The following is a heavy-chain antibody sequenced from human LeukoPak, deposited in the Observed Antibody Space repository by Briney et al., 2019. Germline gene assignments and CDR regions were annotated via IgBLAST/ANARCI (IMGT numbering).Heavy chain of an antibody. V-gene: IGHV3-48*01. CDR1: GFTFSSYS. J-gene: IGHJ4*02. Sequence: GGSLRLSCAASGFTFSSYSMNWVRQAPGKGLEWVSYISSSSSTIYYADSVKGRFTISRDNAENSLFLQMNSLRAEDTAVYYCARGDCNGGSCYLSLTTIDYWGQGTLVTVSS. CDR2: ISSSSSTI. CDR3: ARGDCNGGSCYLSLTTIDY. D-gene: IGHD2-15*01.